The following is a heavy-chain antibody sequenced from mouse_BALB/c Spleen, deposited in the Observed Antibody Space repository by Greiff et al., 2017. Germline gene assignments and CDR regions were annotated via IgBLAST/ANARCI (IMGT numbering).Heavy chain of an antibody. CDR2: IYPGDGDT. V-gene: IGHV1-80*01. CDR1: GYAFSSYW. J-gene: IGHJ3*01. Sequence: VQLQQSGAELVRPGSSVKISCKASGYAFSSYWMNWVKQRPGQGLEWIGQIYPGDGDTNYNGKFKGKATLTADKSSSTAYMQLSSLTSEDSAVYFCARAGYGNSRFAYWGQGTLVTVSA. CDR3: ARAGYGNSRFAY. D-gene: IGHD2-10*02.